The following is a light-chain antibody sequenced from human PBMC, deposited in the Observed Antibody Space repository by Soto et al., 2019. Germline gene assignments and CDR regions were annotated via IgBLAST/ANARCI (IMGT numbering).Light chain of an antibody. Sequence: QSALTQPRSVSGSPGQSVTISCTGTTGDVGAYNFVSWYQLHPGKAPKLMIYDASKRPSGVPDRFSASKSGNTASLTISVLQADDEVDYSCCSYAGSFTWVFCGGNKLTVL. J-gene: IGLJ3*02. CDR3: CSYAGSFTWV. CDR1: TGDVGAYNF. CDR2: DAS. V-gene: IGLV2-11*01.